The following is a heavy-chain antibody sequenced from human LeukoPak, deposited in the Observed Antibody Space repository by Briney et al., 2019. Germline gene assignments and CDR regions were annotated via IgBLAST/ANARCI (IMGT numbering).Heavy chain of an antibody. CDR1: GGSISSYY. J-gene: IGHJ4*02. CDR2: IYYSGST. D-gene: IGHD6-19*01. V-gene: IGHV4-59*01. Sequence: PSETLSLTCTVSGGSISSYYWSWIRQPPGKGLEWIGYIYYSGSTNYNPSLKCRVTISVDTSKNQFSLKLSSVTAADTAVYYCARTVAGSFDYWGQGTLVTVSS. CDR3: ARTVAGSFDY.